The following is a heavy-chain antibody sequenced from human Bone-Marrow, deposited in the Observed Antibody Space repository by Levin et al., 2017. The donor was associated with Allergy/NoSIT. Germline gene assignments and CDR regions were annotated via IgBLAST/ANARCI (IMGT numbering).Heavy chain of an antibody. CDR1: GFTFDDYA. D-gene: IGHD6-19*01. Sequence: SCAAAGFTFDDYAMHWVRQAPGKGLEWVSGMSWNNGNIGYADSVKGRFTISRDNAKNSLYLQMNSLRPEDTALYYCAKGLYSSVSGSVAFDYWGQGTLVIVSS. V-gene: IGHV3-9*01. CDR3: AKGLYSSVSGSVAFDY. J-gene: IGHJ4*02. CDR2: MSWNNGNI.